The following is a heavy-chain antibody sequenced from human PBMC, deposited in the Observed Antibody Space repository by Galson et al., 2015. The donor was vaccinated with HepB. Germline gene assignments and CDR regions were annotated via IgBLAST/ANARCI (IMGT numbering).Heavy chain of an antibody. Sequence: QSGAEVKKPGESLTISCKASGYSFTTYWIGWVRQMPGKGLEWMGIIYPGDSDAKYGPSFQGQVTISADNSISTAYLQWSSLKSSDTAMYYCARGRLLGDYWGQGTLVTVSS. CDR1: GYSFTTYW. D-gene: IGHD7-27*01. CDR3: ARGRLLGDY. V-gene: IGHV5-51*03. J-gene: IGHJ4*02. CDR2: IYPGDSDA.